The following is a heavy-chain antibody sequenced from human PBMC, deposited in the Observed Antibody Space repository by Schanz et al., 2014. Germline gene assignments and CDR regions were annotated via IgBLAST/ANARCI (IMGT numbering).Heavy chain of an antibody. V-gene: IGHV1-69*02. D-gene: IGHD5-12*01. CDR2: IIPITGIT. CDR1: GDTFRSYT. CDR3: ARTGYDPSLTH. Sequence: QVQLVQSGAEVKKPESSVKVSCKASGDTFRSYTINWVRHAPGQGLEWMGRIIPITGITNYAQKFQGRVTFTADKSTSTAFLEVNSLRAEDTAVYYCARTGYDPSLTHWGQGTLVTVSS. J-gene: IGHJ4*02.